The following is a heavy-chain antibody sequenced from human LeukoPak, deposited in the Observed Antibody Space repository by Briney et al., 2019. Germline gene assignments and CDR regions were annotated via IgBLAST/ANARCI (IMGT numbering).Heavy chain of an antibody. J-gene: IGHJ6*02. V-gene: IGHV3-11*01. D-gene: IGHD1-1*01. CDR1: GFTFSDYY. CDR2: ISSSGSTI. Sequence: GGSLRLSCAASGFTFSDYYMSWIRQAPGKGLELVSYISSSGSTIYYADSVKGRFTISRDNAKNSLYLQINSLRAEDTAVYYCARFTELDTDHYYYYGMDVWGQGTTVTVSS. CDR3: ARFTELDTDHYYYYGMDV.